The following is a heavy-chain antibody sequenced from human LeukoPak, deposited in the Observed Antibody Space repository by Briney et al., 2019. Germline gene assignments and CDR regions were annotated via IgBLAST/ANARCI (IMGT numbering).Heavy chain of an antibody. Sequence: SETLSLTCTVSGGSISSSSYYWGWIRQPPGKGLEWIGSIYYSGSTYYNPSLKSRVTISVDTSKNQFSLKLSSVTAADTAVYYCAREGLPAAYYYYMDVWGKGTTVTVPS. CDR2: IYYSGST. D-gene: IGHD6-13*01. V-gene: IGHV4-39*07. CDR1: GGSISSSSYY. CDR3: AREGLPAAYYYYMDV. J-gene: IGHJ6*03.